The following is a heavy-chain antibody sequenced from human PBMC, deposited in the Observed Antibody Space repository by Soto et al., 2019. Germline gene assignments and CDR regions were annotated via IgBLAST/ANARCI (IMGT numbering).Heavy chain of an antibody. V-gene: IGHV3-48*02. CDR1: GFTFSSFH. Sequence: PGGSLRLSCAAPGFTFSSFHMNWVRQAPGRGLEWVAYITSSSDTIYYSESVKGRFTISRDNGKNSLFLQMNSLRDEDTAVYYCARVVVVIPPGYYYAMDVWGQGTTVTVSS. CDR3: ARVVVVIPPGYYYAMDV. CDR2: ITSSSDTI. J-gene: IGHJ6*02. D-gene: IGHD3-22*01.